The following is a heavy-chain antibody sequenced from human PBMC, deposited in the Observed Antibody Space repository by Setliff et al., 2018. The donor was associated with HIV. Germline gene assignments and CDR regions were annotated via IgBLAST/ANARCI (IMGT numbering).Heavy chain of an antibody. CDR3: ARGMSVYSYANVYYYHGMDV. D-gene: IGHD5-18*01. J-gene: IGHJ6*02. CDR1: GGSISSHY. Sequence: PSETLSLTCTVSGGSISSHYWNWIRQPPGEGLEWIRSIHYSGSTNYNPSLKRRVAISVDTSKNQFSLKLSSVTAADTAVYYCARGMSVYSYANVYYYHGMDVWGQGTTVTVSS. V-gene: IGHV4-59*11. CDR2: IHYSGST.